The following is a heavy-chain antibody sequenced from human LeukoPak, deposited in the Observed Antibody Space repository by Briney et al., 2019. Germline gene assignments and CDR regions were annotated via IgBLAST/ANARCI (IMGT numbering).Heavy chain of an antibody. Sequence: GGSLRLSCAASGFTFSSYGMHWVRQAPGKGLEWVAVISYDGSNKYYADSVKGRFTISRDNSKNTLYLQMNSLRAEDTAVYYCAKGGEPNYYYYMDVWGKGTTVTVSS. V-gene: IGHV3-30*18. J-gene: IGHJ6*03. CDR1: GFTFSSYG. CDR2: ISYDGSNK. CDR3: AKGGEPNYYYYMDV. D-gene: IGHD1-14*01.